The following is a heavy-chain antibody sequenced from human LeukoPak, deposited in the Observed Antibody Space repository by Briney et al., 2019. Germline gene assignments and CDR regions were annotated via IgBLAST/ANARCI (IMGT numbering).Heavy chain of an antibody. Sequence: AGGSLRLSCVPSGFSFSNYAMSWVRQAPGKGLEWVSSIKGRFTISRDKTKNTLYMQMNSLRAEDTAVYYCAKSAYYDASGYYREYYFDYWGQGTPVTVSS. V-gene: IGHV3-23*01. CDR3: AKSAYYDASGYYREYYFDY. CDR2: I. D-gene: IGHD3-22*01. CDR1: GFSFSNYA. J-gene: IGHJ4*02.